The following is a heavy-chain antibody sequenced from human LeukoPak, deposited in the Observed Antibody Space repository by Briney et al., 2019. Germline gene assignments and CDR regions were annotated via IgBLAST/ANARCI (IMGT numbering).Heavy chain of an antibody. CDR2: ISSDSNTI. CDR1: GFTFSIYG. Sequence: GGPLRLSCAASGFTFSIYGLNWVRQAPGKGLEWVSYISSDSNTIYYADSVKGRFTISRDNSKNTLYLQMNSLRAEDTAVYYCARDGQWLVLGYYYYYGMDVWGQGATVTVSS. CDR3: ARDGQWLVLGYYYYYGMDV. V-gene: IGHV3-48*01. D-gene: IGHD6-19*01. J-gene: IGHJ6*02.